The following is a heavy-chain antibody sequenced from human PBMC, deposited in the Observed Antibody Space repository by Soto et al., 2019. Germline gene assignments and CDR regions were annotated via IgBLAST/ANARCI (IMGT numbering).Heavy chain of an antibody. CDR3: AKYDLTLYYYGMDV. D-gene: IGHD1-1*01. Sequence: PGGFLRLSCAASGFTFSSYAMSCVREAPGKGLEWVSALSGSGGSTYYADSVKGRFTISRDNSKNTLYLQMNSLTAEDTAVYYCAKYDLTLYYYGMDVWGQGTTVTVSS. CDR2: LSGSGGST. V-gene: IGHV3-23*01. J-gene: IGHJ6*02. CDR1: GFTFSSYA.